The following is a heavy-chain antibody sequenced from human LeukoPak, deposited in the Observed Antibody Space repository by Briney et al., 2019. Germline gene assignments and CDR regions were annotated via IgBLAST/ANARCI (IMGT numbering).Heavy chain of an antibody. CDR3: ARGPSTSLRYFDWYAMHFDY. J-gene: IGHJ4*02. CDR1: GFTFSSYA. V-gene: IGHV3-64*01. Sequence: PGGSLRLSCAASGFTFSSYAMHWVRQAPGKGLEYVSAISSNGGSTYYANSVKGRFTISRDNSKNRLYLQMGSLRAEDMAVYYCARGPSTSLRYFDWYAMHFDYWGQGTLVTVSS. CDR2: ISSNGGST. D-gene: IGHD3-9*01.